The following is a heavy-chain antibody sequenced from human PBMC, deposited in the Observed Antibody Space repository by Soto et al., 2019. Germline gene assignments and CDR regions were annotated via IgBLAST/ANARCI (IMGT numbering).Heavy chain of an antibody. D-gene: IGHD6-19*01. V-gene: IGHV3-23*01. CDR2: ISGSGGST. CDR1: GFTFSSYA. CDR3: AKDSGWETIIAVAGTDAFDI. J-gene: IGHJ3*02. Sequence: GGSLRLSCAASGFTFSSYAMSWVRQAPGKGLEWVSAISGSGGSTYYADSVKGRFTISRDNSKNTLYLQMNSLRAEDTAVYYCAKDSGWETIIAVAGTDAFDIWGQGTMVTVSS.